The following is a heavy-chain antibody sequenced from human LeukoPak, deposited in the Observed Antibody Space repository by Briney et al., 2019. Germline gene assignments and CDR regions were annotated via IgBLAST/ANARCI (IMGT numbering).Heavy chain of an antibody. Sequence: SETLSLTCTVSDGSISSYYWSWIRQPPGKGLEWIGYIYYSGSTNYNPSLKSRVTISVDTSKNQFSLKLSSVTAADTAVYYCAREIPDYDILPSWFDPWGQGTLVTVSS. J-gene: IGHJ5*02. V-gene: IGHV4-59*01. CDR1: DGSISSYY. CDR3: AREIPDYDILPSWFDP. CDR2: IYYSGST. D-gene: IGHD3-9*01.